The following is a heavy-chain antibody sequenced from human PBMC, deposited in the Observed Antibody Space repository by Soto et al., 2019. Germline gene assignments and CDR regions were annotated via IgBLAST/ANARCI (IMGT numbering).Heavy chain of an antibody. CDR3: ARFKAPYCSGVSCYSYFDY. CDR2: IYYIGST. D-gene: IGHD2-15*01. J-gene: IGHJ4*02. CDR1: GGSISSYY. Sequence: SETLSLTCTVSGGSISSYYWSWIRQPPGKGLGCIGYIYYIGSTNYNPSLKSRVTISVDTSKNQFSLKLSSVTAADTAVYFCARFKAPYCSGVSCYSYFDYWGQGTLVTVSS. V-gene: IGHV4-59*01.